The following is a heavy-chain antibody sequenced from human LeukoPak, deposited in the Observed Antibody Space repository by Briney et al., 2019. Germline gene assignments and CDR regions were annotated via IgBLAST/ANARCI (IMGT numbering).Heavy chain of an antibody. V-gene: IGHV3-74*01. Sequence: PGGSLRLSCAASGFILTSHWMFWVRQVPGKGLMWVSRMNGEGTTIDYADSVKGRFTVLRDYAKNTLSLQMNNLRTEDTALYFCATARNFRFEYWGQGSLVIVSA. D-gene: IGHD1-7*01. J-gene: IGHJ4*02. CDR1: GFILTSHW. CDR2: MNGEGTTI. CDR3: ATARNFRFEY.